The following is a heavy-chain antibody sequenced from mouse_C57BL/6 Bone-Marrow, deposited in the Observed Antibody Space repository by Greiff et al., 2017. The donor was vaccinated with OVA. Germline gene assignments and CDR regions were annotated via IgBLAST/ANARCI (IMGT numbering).Heavy chain of an antibody. Sequence: VQLQQSGAELVKPGASVKISCKASGYAFSSYWMDWVKQRPGKGLEWIGQIYPGDGDTNYNGKFKCKATLTADKSSSTAYMQRSSLTSEDSAVYFSARRGRDWFAYWGQGTLVTVSA. CDR1: GYAFSSYW. V-gene: IGHV1-80*01. J-gene: IGHJ3*01. CDR3: ARRGRDWFAY. CDR2: IYPGDGDT.